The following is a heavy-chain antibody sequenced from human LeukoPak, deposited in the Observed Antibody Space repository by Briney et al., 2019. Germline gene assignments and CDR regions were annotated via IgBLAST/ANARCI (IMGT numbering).Heavy chain of an antibody. D-gene: IGHD3-9*01. CDR2: LNSDGSVI. CDR3: ARDSDWILDDY. Sequence: GGSLRLSCAASGFTFSNYWMHWVRQVPGKGLVWVSCLNSDGSVIRYADSVKGRFSISRDNAKNTLYLQMTSLRAEDTAVYYCARDSDWILDDYWGQGALVTVSS. CDR1: GFTFSNYW. V-gene: IGHV3-74*01. J-gene: IGHJ4*02.